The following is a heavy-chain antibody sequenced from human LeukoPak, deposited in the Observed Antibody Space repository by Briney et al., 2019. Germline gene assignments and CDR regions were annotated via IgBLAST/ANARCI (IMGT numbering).Heavy chain of an antibody. CDR2: YSHSASI. J-gene: IGHJ6*03. D-gene: IGHD6-13*01. CDR1: DYSISSGYY. CDR3: AIWSGVAAASRDYYYHNYMDV. Sequence: SETLSLTCVVSDYSISSGYYWGWIRQPPGKGLEWIGSYSHSASIYYNPSLKSRVSISVDTSKDQFSLRLSSVTAADTAIYYCAIWSGVAAASRDYYYHNYMDVWGKGTTVTVSS. V-gene: IGHV4-38-2*01.